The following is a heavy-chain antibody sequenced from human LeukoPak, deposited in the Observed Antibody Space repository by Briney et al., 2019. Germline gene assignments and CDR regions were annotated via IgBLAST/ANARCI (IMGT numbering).Heavy chain of an antibody. V-gene: IGHV3-7*05. D-gene: IGHD6-6*01. CDR1: GFSFSDYW. J-gene: IGHJ6*04. Sequence: GGSLRLSCAASGFSFSDYWMSWVRQAPVKGLEWVANIKQDGTKEVYVDSVKGRFTISRDNAKNSLFLQMDTLRAEDTAVYYCARDPYSSTWSYGMDVWGKGPRSPSPQ. CDR2: IKQDGTKE. CDR3: ARDPYSSTWSYGMDV.